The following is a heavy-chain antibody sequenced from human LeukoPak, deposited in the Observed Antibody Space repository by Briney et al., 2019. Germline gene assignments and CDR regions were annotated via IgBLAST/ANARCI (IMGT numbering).Heavy chain of an antibody. V-gene: IGHV1-18*01. Sequence: ASVKVSCKASGYTFTSRGITWVRQAPGQGLEWMGWISAYNGNTNYAQRFQGRVTMTTDTTTTTAYMELRSLRSDDTAVYYCAKDPRLFELYYFDYWGQGTLVTVSS. CDR3: AKDPRLFELYYFDY. CDR2: ISAYNGNT. D-gene: IGHD3-22*01. J-gene: IGHJ4*02. CDR1: GYTFTSRG.